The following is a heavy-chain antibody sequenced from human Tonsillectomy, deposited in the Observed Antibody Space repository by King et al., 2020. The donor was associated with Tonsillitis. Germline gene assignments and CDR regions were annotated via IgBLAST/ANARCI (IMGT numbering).Heavy chain of an antibody. CDR2: ISDSGGST. CDR1: GFTFSSYA. Sequence: VQLVESGGGLVQPGGSLRLSCAASGFTFSSYAMSWVRQAPGKGLEWVSAISDSGGSTYYADSVKGRFTISRDNSKNTLYLQMNSLRAEDTAVYYCAKAGGYCSGGSCYFEYFQHWGQGTLVTVSS. V-gene: IGHV3-23*04. CDR3: AKAGGYCSGGSCYFEYFQH. J-gene: IGHJ1*01. D-gene: IGHD2-15*01.